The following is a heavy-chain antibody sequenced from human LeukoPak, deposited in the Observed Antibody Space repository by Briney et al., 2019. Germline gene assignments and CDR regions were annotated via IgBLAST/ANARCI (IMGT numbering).Heavy chain of an antibody. CDR1: GFTFSSYS. CDR3: ARGRHIVGATFGSDDAFDI. Sequence: GGPLRLSCAASGFTFSSYSMNWVRQAPGKGLEWVSSISSSSSYIYYADSVKGRFTISRDNAKNSLYLQMNSLRAEDTAVYYCARGRHIVGATFGSDDAFDIWGQGTMVTVSS. CDR2: ISSSSSYI. V-gene: IGHV3-21*01. D-gene: IGHD1-26*01. J-gene: IGHJ3*02.